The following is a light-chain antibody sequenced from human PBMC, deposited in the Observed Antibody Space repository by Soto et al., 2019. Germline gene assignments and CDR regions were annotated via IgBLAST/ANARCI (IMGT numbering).Light chain of an antibody. J-gene: IGKJ1*01. CDR3: QQYHSSPTWT. Sequence: DIQMTQSPSTLSASVGDRVTITCRASQSISSWLAWYQQKPGKAPKLLIYDASTLESGVPSRFTGRGSGTEFIFTISSLQPEDFATYYCQQYHSSPTWTFGQGTKVDVK. V-gene: IGKV1-5*01. CDR1: QSISSW. CDR2: DAS.